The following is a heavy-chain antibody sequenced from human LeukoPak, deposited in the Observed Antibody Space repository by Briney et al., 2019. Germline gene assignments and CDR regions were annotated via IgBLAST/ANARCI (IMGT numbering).Heavy chain of an antibody. CDR2: IIPIFGTA. J-gene: IGHJ4*02. V-gene: IGHV1-69*13. CDR3: ARCGGRNWYFNY. Sequence: GASVKVSCKASGGTFSSYAISWVRQAPGQGLEWMGGIIPIFGTANYAQKFQGRVTITADESTSTAYMELSSLRSEDTAVYYCARCGGRNWYFNYWGQGTLVTVSS. D-gene: IGHD1-1*01. CDR1: GGTFSSYA.